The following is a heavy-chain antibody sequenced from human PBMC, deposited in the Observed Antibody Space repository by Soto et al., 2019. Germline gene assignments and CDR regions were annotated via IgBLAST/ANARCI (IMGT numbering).Heavy chain of an antibody. D-gene: IGHD1-26*01. CDR3: ASLIGSYEDYYYGMDV. V-gene: IGHV4-59*01. J-gene: IGHJ6*02. CDR1: GGSISSYY. CDR2: IYYSGST. Sequence: SETLSLTCTVSGGSISSYYWSWIRQPPGKGLEWIGYIYYSGSTNYNPSLKSRVTISVDTSKNQFSLKLSSVTAADTAVYYCASLIGSYEDYYYGMDVWGQGTTVTVSS.